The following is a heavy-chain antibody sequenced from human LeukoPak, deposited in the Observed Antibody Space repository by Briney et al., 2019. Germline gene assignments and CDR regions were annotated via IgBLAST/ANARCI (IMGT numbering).Heavy chain of an antibody. CDR3: ASRIAYYYDSSGYYPY. D-gene: IGHD3-22*01. J-gene: IGHJ4*02. V-gene: IGHV1-69*05. CDR2: IIPIFGTA. CDR1: GYTFTGYY. Sequence: SVKVSCKASGYTFTGYYIHWVRQAPGQGLEWMGRIIPIFGTANYAQKFQGRVTITTDESTSTAYMELSSLRSEDTAVYYCASRIAYYYDSSGYYPYWGQGTLVTVSS.